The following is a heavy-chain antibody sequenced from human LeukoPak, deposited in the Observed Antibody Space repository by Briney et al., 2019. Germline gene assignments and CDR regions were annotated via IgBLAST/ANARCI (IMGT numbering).Heavy chain of an antibody. CDR2: LYSDGNT. CDR1: GFTVITND. D-gene: IGHD6-19*01. Sequence: GGSLRLSCAASGFTVITNDMTWVRQAPGKGLEWVSVLYSDGNTKYADSVKGRFTISRDNAKNSLYLQMNSLRAEDTAVYYCARANSYSSGWHEAFDYWGQGTLVTVSS. J-gene: IGHJ4*02. CDR3: ARANSYSSGWHEAFDY. V-gene: IGHV3-53*01.